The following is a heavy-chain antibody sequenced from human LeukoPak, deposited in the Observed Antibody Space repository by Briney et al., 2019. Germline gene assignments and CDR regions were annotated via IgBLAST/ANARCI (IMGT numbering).Heavy chain of an antibody. CDR3: ARVGGSYVILTYDY. V-gene: IGHV4-59*01. CDR2: IYYSGST. J-gene: IGHJ4*02. Sequence: SETLSLTCTVSGGSISSYYWSWIRQPPGKGLEWIGYIYYSGSTNYNPSLKSRVTISVDTSKNQFSLKLSSVTAADTAVYYCARVGGSYVILTYDYWGQGTLVTVSS. D-gene: IGHD3-9*01. CDR1: GGSISSYY.